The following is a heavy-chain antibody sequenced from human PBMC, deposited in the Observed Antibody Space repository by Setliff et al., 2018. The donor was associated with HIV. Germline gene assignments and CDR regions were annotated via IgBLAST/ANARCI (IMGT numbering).Heavy chain of an antibody. Sequence: GASVKVSCKVSGYTLTELSMHWVRQAPGKGLEWMGGFDPEDGETIYAQKFQGRVTMTEDTSTDTAYMELSSLRSEDTAVYYCATARFLESYPINAFDIWGQGTMVTVS. CDR1: GYTLTELS. V-gene: IGHV1-24*01. CDR2: FDPEDGET. J-gene: IGHJ3*02. D-gene: IGHD3-3*01. CDR3: ATARFLESYPINAFDI.